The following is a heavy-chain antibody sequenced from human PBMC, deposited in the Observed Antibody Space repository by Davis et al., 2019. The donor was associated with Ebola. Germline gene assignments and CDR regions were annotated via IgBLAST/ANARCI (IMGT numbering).Heavy chain of an antibody. CDR1: GGSISSGGYS. V-gene: IGHV4-30-2*01. CDR3: AGGYDFWSGHYYYGMDV. D-gene: IGHD3-3*01. J-gene: IGHJ6*02. Sequence: LRLSCAVSGGSISSGGYSWSWIRQPPGKGLEWIGYIYHSGSTYYNPSLKSRVTISVDRSKNQFSLKLSSVTAADTAVYYCAGGYDFWSGHYYYGMDVWGQGTTVTVSS. CDR2: IYHSGST.